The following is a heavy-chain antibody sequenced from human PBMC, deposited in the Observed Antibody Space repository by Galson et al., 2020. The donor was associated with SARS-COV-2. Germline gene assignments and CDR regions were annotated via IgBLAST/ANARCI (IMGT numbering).Heavy chain of an antibody. CDR2: IYTSGST. CDR1: GGSISSGSYY. Sequence: SETLSLTCTVSGGSISSGSYYWSWIRQPAGKGLEWIGRIYTSGSTNYNPSLKSRVTISVDTSKNQFSLKLSSVTAADTAVYYCARDNSGSLNYYYYGMDVWGQGTTVTVSS. V-gene: IGHV4-61*02. CDR3: ARDNSGSLNYYYYGMDV. J-gene: IGHJ6*02. D-gene: IGHD1-26*01.